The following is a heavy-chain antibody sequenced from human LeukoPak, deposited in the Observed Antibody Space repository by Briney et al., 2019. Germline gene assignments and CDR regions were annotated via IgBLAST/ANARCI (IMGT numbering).Heavy chain of an antibody. CDR2: IWYDGSNK. CDR3: AKEGDIVVVPAAISFDY. CDR1: GFTFSSYG. J-gene: IGHJ4*02. Sequence: GRSLRLSCAASGFTFSSYGMHWVRQAPGKGLEWVAVIWYDGSNKYYADSVKGRFTISRDNSKNTLYLQMNSLRAEDTAVYYCAKEGDIVVVPAAISFDYWGQGTLVTVSS. V-gene: IGHV3-33*06. D-gene: IGHD2-2*02.